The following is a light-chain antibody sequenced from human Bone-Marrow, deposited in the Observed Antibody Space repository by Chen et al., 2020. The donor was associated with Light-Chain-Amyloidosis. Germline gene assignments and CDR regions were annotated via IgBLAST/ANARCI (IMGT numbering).Light chain of an antibody. CDR3: QSYQGSSQGV. J-gene: IGLJ3*02. Sequence: FLLTHPHSASESPGKTVIISCTLSSGSIATNYLQWYQQRPGSSPTTVIYEDDQRPPGVPDRFSGSIDRSSNSASLTISGLKTEDEADYYCQSYQGSSQGVFGGGTKLTVL. CDR1: SGSIATNY. CDR2: EDD. V-gene: IGLV6-57*01.